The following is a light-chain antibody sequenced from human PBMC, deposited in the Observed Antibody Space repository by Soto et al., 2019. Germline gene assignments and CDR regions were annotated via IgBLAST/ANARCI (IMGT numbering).Light chain of an antibody. V-gene: IGLV2-23*01. CDR3: CSYAGSSTVYV. J-gene: IGLJ1*01. CDR1: SSDVGSYNL. Sequence: QSALTQPASVSGSPGQSITISCTGTSSDVGSYNLVSWYQQRPSQAPKLIIYEGNKRPSGVSNRFSASKSANTASLTISGLQAEDEADYYCCSYAGSSTVYVFGTGTKVTVL. CDR2: EGN.